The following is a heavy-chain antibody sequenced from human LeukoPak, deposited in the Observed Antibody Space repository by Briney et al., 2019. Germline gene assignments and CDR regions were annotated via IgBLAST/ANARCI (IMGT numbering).Heavy chain of an antibody. CDR3: ARANGPYFNTCAYDS. CDR1: GCSISSGNYY. D-gene: IGHD3-16*01. J-gene: IGHJ5*02. Sequence: SQTLSLTCTVSGCSISSGNYYWGWIRQSPGKGLEWIGYIYYTGVTYYSPSLQSRVIISVDTSKNQFSLRLSSVTAADTAVYYCARANGPYFNTCAYDSWGQGALVTVSS. CDR2: IYYTGVT. V-gene: IGHV4-30-4*01.